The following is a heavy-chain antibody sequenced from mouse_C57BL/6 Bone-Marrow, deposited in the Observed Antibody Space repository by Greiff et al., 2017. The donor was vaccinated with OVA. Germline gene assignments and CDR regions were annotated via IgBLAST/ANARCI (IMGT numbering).Heavy chain of an antibody. D-gene: IGHD1-1*01. CDR2: INPNNGGT. J-gene: IGHJ4*01. Sequence: EVQLQQSGPELVKPGASVKISCKASGYTFTDYYMHWVKQSHGQSLEWIGDINPNNGGTSYNQKFKGKATLTVDKSSSTAYMELRSLTSEDSAVYYCARDYGSTFYAMDYWGQGASVSVSS. CDR1: GYTFTDYY. CDR3: ARDYGSTFYAMDY. V-gene: IGHV1-26*01.